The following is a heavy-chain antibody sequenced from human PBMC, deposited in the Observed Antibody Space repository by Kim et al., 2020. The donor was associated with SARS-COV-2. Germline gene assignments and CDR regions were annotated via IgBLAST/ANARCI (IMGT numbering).Heavy chain of an antibody. J-gene: IGHJ2*01. D-gene: IGHD4-4*01. CDR3: AKDAVTTFFWYFDL. V-gene: IGHV3-9*01. Sequence: ADSVKGRFTNSRGNAKNSLQLQMNSLRAEDTALYYCAKDAVTTFFWYFDLWGRGTLVTVSS.